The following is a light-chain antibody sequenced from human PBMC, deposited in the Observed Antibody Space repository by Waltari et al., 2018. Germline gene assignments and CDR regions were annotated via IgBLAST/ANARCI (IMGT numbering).Light chain of an antibody. J-gene: IGKJ2*01. V-gene: IGKV1-5*03. CDR2: KAS. CDR3: QQSNNWPYT. Sequence: DIQMTQSPSTLSASVGDRVTITCRASQSISDWLPWYQQKPGKAPKLLIYKASSLQSGVPSRFSGSGSGTEFTLTISSLQPDDFATYYCQQSNNWPYTFGQGTKLEIK. CDR1: QSISDW.